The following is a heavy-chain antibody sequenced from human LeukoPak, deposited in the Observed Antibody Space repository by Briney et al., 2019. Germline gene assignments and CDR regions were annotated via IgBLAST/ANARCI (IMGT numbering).Heavy chain of an antibody. CDR1: GFTFSDYY. V-gene: IGHV3-11*01. J-gene: IGHJ1*01. D-gene: IGHD2-15*01. CDR3: ARWRNWYCSGGSCYTPEYFQH. CDR2: ICISGSTI. Sequence: PGRSLRLSCAASGFTFSDYYMSWIRAAPGEGLEWGSYICISGSTIYYADSVKGRFTISRDNAKNSLYLQMNSLRAEGTAVYYCARWRNWYCSGGSCYTPEYFQHWGQGTLVTVSS.